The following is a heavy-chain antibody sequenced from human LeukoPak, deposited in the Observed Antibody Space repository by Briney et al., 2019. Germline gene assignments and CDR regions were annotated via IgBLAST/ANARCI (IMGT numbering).Heavy chain of an antibody. D-gene: IGHD3-16*02. Sequence: SETLSLTCFVSGASISSYYWSWIRQPPGKGLEWIGYIYYSGTTNYNPSLKSRVTISVDMSKKQFSLKLSSVTAADTAVYYCARVLINRYYFDYWGQGTLVTVSS. CDR1: GASISSYY. CDR2: IYYSGTT. CDR3: ARVLINRYYFDY. J-gene: IGHJ4*02. V-gene: IGHV4-59*01.